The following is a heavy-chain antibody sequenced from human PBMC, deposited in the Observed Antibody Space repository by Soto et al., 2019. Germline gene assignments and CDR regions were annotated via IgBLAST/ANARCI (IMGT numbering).Heavy chain of an antibody. CDR2: INPNSGGT. CDR3: ARDRSSITGTTEGNDAFDI. Sequence: ASVKVSCKASGYTFTGYYMHWVRQAPGQGLEWMGWINPNSGGTNYAQKFQGWVTMTRDTSISTAYMELSRLRSDDTAVYYCARDRSSITGTTEGNDAFDIWGQGTMVTVSS. D-gene: IGHD1-7*01. J-gene: IGHJ3*02. V-gene: IGHV1-2*04. CDR1: GYTFTGYY.